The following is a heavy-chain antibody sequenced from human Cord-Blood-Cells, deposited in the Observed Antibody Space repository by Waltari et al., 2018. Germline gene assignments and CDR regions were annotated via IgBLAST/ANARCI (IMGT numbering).Heavy chain of an antibody. CDR1: GFTVSSNY. Sequence: EVQLVETGGGLIQPGGSLRLSCAASGFTVSSNYMSWVRQAPGKGLESVSVIYSGGSTYYADSVKGRFTISRDNSKNTLYLQMNSLRAEDTAVYYCARRRPGDYFDYWGQGTLVTVSS. V-gene: IGHV3-53*02. D-gene: IGHD3-10*01. CDR3: ARRRPGDYFDY. CDR2: IYSGGST. J-gene: IGHJ4*02.